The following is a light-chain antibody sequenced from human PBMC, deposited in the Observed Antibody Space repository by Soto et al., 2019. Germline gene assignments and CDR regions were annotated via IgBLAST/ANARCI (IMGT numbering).Light chain of an antibody. J-gene: IGKJ5*01. Sequence: DVQMTHSPSSLSASVGDRFPIACRASQPLGNYLNCYQQKPGEAPKVLIFAASSLRSGVPSRFSGRGYGTDFTLTINNLHPEDSATYYCQQTHAVPLTFGQGTRL. V-gene: IGKV1-39*01. CDR1: QPLGNY. CDR2: AAS. CDR3: QQTHAVPLT.